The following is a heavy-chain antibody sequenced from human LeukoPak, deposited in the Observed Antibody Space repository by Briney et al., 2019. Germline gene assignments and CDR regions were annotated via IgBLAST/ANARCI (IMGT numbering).Heavy chain of an antibody. CDR2: ISGSGGST. J-gene: IGHJ3*02. D-gene: IGHD1-26*01. CDR3: ARVSSAVVGAYNI. CDR1: GFTFSSYA. V-gene: IGHV3-23*01. Sequence: PGGSLRLSCAASGFTFSSYAMSWLRQAPGKGLEWVSAISGSGGSTYYADSVKGRFTISRDNSKNTLYLQMNSLRAEDTAVYYCARVSSAVVGAYNIWGQGTMVTVSS.